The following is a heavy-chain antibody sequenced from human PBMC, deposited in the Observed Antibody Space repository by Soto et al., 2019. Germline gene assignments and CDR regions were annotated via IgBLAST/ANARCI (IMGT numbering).Heavy chain of an antibody. D-gene: IGHD2-15*01. CDR1: GFTFSSYG. CDR3: AREAELVARPNWLDP. V-gene: IGHV3-33*01. CDR2: IWYDGSNK. J-gene: IGHJ5*02. Sequence: GGSLRLSCAASGFTFSSYGMHWVRQAPGKGLEWVAVIWYDGSNKYYADSVKGRFTISRDNSKNTLYLQMNSLRAEDTAVYYCAREAELVARPNWLDPWGQGTLVTVSS.